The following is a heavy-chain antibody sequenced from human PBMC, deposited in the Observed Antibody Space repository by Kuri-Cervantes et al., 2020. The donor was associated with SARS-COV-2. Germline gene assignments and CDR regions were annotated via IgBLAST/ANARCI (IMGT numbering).Heavy chain of an antibody. D-gene: IGHD1-26*01. Sequence: ESLKISCTVSGGSISSSSYYWGWIRQPPGKGLEWIGSIYYSGSTYYNPSLKSRVTISVDTSKNQSSLKLSSVTTADTAVYYCARSFRYSGSWSNWFDPWGQGTLVTVSS. CDR1: GGSISSSSYY. CDR3: ARSFRYSGSWSNWFDP. J-gene: IGHJ5*02. V-gene: IGHV4-39*01. CDR2: IYYSGST.